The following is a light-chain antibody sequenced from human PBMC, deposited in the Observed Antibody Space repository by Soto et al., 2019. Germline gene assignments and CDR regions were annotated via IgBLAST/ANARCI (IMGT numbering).Light chain of an antibody. V-gene: IGKV1-5*03. CDR3: QQYDSYPRT. J-gene: IGKJ1*01. CDR2: KAS. Sequence: DIQMTQSPSTLSASVGDRVTITCRASQSSSNWLAWYQQKPGKAPNLLIYKASSLETGVPSRFSGSGSGTEFTLIISCLQPDDLATYYCQQYDSYPRTFGQGTKVEIK. CDR1: QSSSNW.